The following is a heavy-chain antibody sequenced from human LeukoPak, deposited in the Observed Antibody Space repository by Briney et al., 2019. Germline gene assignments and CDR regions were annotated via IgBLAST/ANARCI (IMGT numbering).Heavy chain of an antibody. CDR2: ISSNGGSS. J-gene: IGHJ4*02. D-gene: IGHD1-1*01. Sequence: GGALRVSCSASGFTFSAYAMYWVRQAPGKGLEYVSGISSNGGSSFYADSVKGRFTISRDNSKNTLYLQMSSLRAEDTAAYYCVKITSVTGRDCWGQGTRLTVSS. V-gene: IGHV3-64D*09. CDR1: GFTFSAYA. CDR3: VKITSVTGRDC.